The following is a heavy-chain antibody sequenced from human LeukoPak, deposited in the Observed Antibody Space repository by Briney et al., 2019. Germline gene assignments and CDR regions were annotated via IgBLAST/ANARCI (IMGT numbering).Heavy chain of an antibody. V-gene: IGHV4-59*01. CDR2: IYYSGST. J-gene: IGHJ5*02. CDR3: ARRAYTTYLDT. Sequence: PSETLSLTCTVSGGSISSYYWIWIRQPPGKGLEWIGYIYYSGSTNYNPSLKSRVTISVDTSKNQFSLKLSSVTAADTAVYYCARRAYTTYLDTWGQGTLVTVSS. D-gene: IGHD2-2*02. CDR1: GGSISSYY.